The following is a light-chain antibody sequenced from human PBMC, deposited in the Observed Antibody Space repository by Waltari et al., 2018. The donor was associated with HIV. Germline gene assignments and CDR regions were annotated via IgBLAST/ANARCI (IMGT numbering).Light chain of an antibody. V-gene: IGKV1-NL1*01. Sequence: DIQMTQSPSSLSASVGDRVTIACRASPAIANSLALYQQKPGKAPKLLVYVASRLERGVPSRCSGSGSGTDYILTISSLQPEDFATYYCQQYYTTPHTFGQGTKLEIK. CDR1: PAIANS. CDR2: VAS. CDR3: QQYYTTPHT. J-gene: IGKJ2*01.